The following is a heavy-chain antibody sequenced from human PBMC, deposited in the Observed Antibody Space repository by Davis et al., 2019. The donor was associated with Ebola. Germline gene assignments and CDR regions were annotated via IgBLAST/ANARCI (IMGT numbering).Heavy chain of an antibody. Sequence: GGSLRLSCAASGFTFDDYAMHWVRQAPGKGLEWVSLISGDGGSTYYADTVKGRFTISRDNSRSSLYLQMNSLTTEDTAFYYCAKERYSGGVCYDFWGQGTLVTVSS. CDR3: AKERYSGGVCYDF. CDR1: GFTFDDYA. CDR2: ISGDGGST. J-gene: IGHJ4*01. D-gene: IGHD2-8*02. V-gene: IGHV3-43*02.